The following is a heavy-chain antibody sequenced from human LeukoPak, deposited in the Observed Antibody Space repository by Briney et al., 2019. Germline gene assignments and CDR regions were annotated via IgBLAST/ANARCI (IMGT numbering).Heavy chain of an antibody. Sequence: PSETLSLTCTVSGGSISSYYWSWIRQPAGKGLEWIGRIYNSGSTNYNPSLKSRVTMSVDTSKNQFSLMLSSVPAADTAVYYFARDLKSSGWYGYWGQGTVVTVSS. CDR1: GGSISSYY. J-gene: IGHJ4*02. D-gene: IGHD6-19*01. CDR2: IYNSGST. CDR3: ARDLKSSGWYGY. V-gene: IGHV4-4*07.